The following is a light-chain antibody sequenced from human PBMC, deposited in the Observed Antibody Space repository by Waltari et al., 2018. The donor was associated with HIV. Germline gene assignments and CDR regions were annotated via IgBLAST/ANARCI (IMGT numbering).Light chain of an antibody. CDR3: SSYAGTSTVV. V-gene: IGLV2-14*01. CDR2: EVS. CDR1: SSDIGGYKY. J-gene: IGLJ2*01. Sequence: HSALTQPASVSGSPGQSITISCTGTSSDIGGYKYVSWYQQQPGKAPKLMISEVSNRPSGVSNRFSGSKSGNTASLTISGLQAEDEADYYCSSYAGTSTVVFGGGTKLTVL.